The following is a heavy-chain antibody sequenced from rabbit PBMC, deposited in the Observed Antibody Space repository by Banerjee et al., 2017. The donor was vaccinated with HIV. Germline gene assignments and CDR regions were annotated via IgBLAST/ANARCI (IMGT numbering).Heavy chain of an antibody. V-gene: IGHV1S40*01. CDR1: GFSFSSSYW. Sequence: QSLEESGGDLVKPGASLTLTCTASGFSFSSSYWICWVRQAPGKGLEWIACIHSVSGSTYYASWATGRFTIPKTSSPTVTLQMTSLTAADTATYFCARGTGGAGDGLNLWGPGTLVTVS. D-gene: IGHD4-2*01. CDR3: ARGTGGAGDGLNL. CDR2: IHSVSGST. J-gene: IGHJ4*01.